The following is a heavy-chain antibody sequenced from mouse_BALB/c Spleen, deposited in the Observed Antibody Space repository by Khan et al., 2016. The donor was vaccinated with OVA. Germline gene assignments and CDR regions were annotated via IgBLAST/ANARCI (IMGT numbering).Heavy chain of an antibody. CDR1: GYSITSGYG. V-gene: IGHV3-2*02. CDR3: AITARLRY. J-gene: IGHJ2*01. D-gene: IGHD3-2*02. Sequence: EVQLQESGPGLVKPSQSLSLTCTVTGYSITSGYGWNWIRQFPGNKLEWMGYISYSGSTNYNPSLKSRIYITPDTSTNQFFLQLHSVPTADPAPSYCAITARLRYWAQAPPLTVSS. CDR2: ISYSGST.